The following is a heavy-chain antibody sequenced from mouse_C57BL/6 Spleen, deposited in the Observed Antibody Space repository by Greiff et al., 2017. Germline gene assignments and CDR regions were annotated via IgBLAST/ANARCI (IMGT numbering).Heavy chain of an antibody. J-gene: IGHJ4*01. Sequence: VQLQQSGAELVKPGASVKLSCKASGYTFTEYTIHWVKQRSGQGLELIGWFYPGSGSIKYNEKFKDKATLTADKSSSTGYMELSRLTSEDSAVYFCARHEDPGSSYPYAMDYWGQGTSVTVSS. CDR2: FYPGSGSI. CDR3: ARHEDPGSSYPYAMDY. D-gene: IGHD1-1*01. V-gene: IGHV1-62-2*01. CDR1: GYTFTEYT.